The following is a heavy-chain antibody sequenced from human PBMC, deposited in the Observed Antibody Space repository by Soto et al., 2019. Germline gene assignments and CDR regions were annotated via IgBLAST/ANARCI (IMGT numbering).Heavy chain of an antibody. CDR1: GGSISSSSYY. J-gene: IGHJ4*02. V-gene: IGHV4-39*01. CDR2: TYYSGST. D-gene: IGHD5-12*01. Sequence: SETLSLTCTVSGGSISSSSYYWGWIRQPPGKGLEWIGSTYYSGSTYYNPSLKSRVTISVETSKNQFSLKLSSVTTADTAVYYCAGGGDIVAIHWGQGTLVTVSS. CDR3: AGGGDIVAIH.